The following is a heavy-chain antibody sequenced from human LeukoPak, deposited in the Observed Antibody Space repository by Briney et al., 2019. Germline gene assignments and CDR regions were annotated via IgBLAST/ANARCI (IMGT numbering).Heavy chain of an antibody. CDR3: AKDANDYVSYFDY. D-gene: IGHD4-17*01. CDR1: GFTLTTYA. Sequence: GGSLRLSCAASGFTLTTYAMTWVRQAPGKGLEWVSGITASGPTTYYADSVKGRFTFSRDNSKNTLYLQMNSLRAEDTAVYYCAKDANDYVSYFDYWGQGTLVTVSS. J-gene: IGHJ4*02. CDR2: ITASGPTT. V-gene: IGHV3-23*01.